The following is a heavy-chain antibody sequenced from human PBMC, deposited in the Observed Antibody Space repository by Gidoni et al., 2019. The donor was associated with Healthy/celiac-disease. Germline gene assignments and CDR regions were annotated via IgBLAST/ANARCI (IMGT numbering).Heavy chain of an antibody. V-gene: IGHV3-30-3*01. Sequence: VQLVASGGGVVQPGRSLRPSCAASRFPFSSLAIHCVRQAQGKGLEWVAVISYDGSNKYYADSVKGRFTISRDNSKNTLYLQMNSLRAEDTAVYYCARDGQVVVPAANDYYYYYYMDVWGKGTTVTVSS. CDR2: ISYDGSNK. J-gene: IGHJ6*03. D-gene: IGHD2-2*01. CDR1: RFPFSSLA. CDR3: ARDGQVVVPAANDYYYYYYMDV.